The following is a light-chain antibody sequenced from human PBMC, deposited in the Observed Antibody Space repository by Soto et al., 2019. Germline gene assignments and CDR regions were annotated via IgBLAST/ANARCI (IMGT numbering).Light chain of an antibody. Sequence: EIVLTQSPATLSLSPGERAALSCRASQSVTTYLAWYQQKPGQAPRLLIYDASNRATGIPARFSGSGSGTDFTLTISSLEPEDFAVYYCQHRSNWPQTFGQGTKLEIK. J-gene: IGKJ2*01. CDR1: QSVTTY. CDR3: QHRSNWPQT. CDR2: DAS. V-gene: IGKV3-11*01.